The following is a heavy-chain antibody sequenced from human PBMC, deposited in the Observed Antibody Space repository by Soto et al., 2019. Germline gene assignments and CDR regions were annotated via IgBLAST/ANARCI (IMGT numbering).Heavy chain of an antibody. J-gene: IGHJ6*02. CDR3: ASSGPSTFYYCYYGMDV. D-gene: IGHD3-22*01. CDR2: IRSKAYGGTT. Sequence: PGGSLRLSCTASGFTFGDYAMSWFRQAPGKGLEWVGFIRSKAYGGTTEYAASVKGRFTISRDDSKSIAYLQMNSLKTEDTAVYYCASSGPSTFYYCYYGMDVWGQGTTVTSP. CDR1: GFTFGDYA. V-gene: IGHV3-49*03.